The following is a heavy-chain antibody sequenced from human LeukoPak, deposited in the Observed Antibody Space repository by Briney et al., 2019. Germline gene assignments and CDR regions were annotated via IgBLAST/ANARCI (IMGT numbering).Heavy chain of an antibody. J-gene: IGHJ4*02. V-gene: IGHV3-23*01. CDR3: AKVGGYYFGSGNYFGY. D-gene: IGHD3-10*01. CDR2: IRGSGDST. CDR1: GFTFSSYA. Sequence: GGSPRLSCAASGFTFSSYAMSWVRQAPGKGLEWVSAIRGSGDSTYYADSVKGRFTISRDNSRNTLYLQMNSLRAEDTAVYYCAKVGGYYFGSGNYFGYWGQGTLVTVSS.